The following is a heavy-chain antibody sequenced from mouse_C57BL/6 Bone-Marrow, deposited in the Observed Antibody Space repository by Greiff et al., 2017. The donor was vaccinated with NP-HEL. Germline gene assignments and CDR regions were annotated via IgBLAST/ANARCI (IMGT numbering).Heavy chain of an antibody. J-gene: IGHJ3*01. CDR1: GYAFSSSW. Sequence: LVESGPELVKPGASVKISCKASGYAFSSSWMNWVKQRPGKGLEWIGRIYPGDGDTNYNGKFKGKATLTADKSSSTAYMQLSSLTSEDSAVYFCARNGNYDFAYWGQGTLVTVSA. V-gene: IGHV1-82*01. CDR2: IYPGDGDT. D-gene: IGHD2-1*01. CDR3: ARNGNYDFAY.